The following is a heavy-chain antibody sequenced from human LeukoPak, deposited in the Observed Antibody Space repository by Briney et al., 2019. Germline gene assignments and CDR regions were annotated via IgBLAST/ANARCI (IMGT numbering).Heavy chain of an antibody. Sequence: GGSLRLSCAASGFTFSSYSMNWVRQAPGKGLEWVSGMSWSGNIFGYADSVKGRFTISRDNAKNTLSLQMNSLLAEDTAFYYCARVIRAPDYWGQGTLVTVSS. CDR2: MSWSGNIF. CDR1: GFTFSSYS. V-gene: IGHV3-9*01. CDR3: ARVIRAPDY. D-gene: IGHD2-21*01. J-gene: IGHJ4*02.